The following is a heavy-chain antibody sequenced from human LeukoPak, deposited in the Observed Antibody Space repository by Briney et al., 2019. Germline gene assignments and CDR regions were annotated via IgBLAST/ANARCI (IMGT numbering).Heavy chain of an antibody. CDR3: ARGKPLTYYDFWSGYYTASSFDY. V-gene: IGHV3-48*03. D-gene: IGHD3-3*01. J-gene: IGHJ4*02. Sequence: GGSLRLSCAASGFTFSSYEMNWVRQAPGKGLEWVSYISSGGITIYYADSVRGRFTISRDNDKNSLYLQMNSLRAEDAGVYYCARGKPLTYYDFWSGYYTASSFDYWGQGTLVTVSS. CDR1: GFTFSSYE. CDR2: ISSGGITI.